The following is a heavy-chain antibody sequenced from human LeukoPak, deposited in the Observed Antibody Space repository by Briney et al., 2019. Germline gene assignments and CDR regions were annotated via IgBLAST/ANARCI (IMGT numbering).Heavy chain of an antibody. CDR1: GFTLSSYW. D-gene: IGHD6-19*01. V-gene: IGHV3-7*03. CDR3: AREPSSGWKSWFDP. J-gene: IGHJ5*02. Sequence: GGSLRLSCAASGFTLSSYWMSWVRQAPGKGLEWVANIEQGGSEVYYVDSVKGRFTISRDNAKNSLYLQMNSLRAEDTAVYYCAREPSSGWKSWFDPWGQGTLVTVSS. CDR2: IEQGGSEV.